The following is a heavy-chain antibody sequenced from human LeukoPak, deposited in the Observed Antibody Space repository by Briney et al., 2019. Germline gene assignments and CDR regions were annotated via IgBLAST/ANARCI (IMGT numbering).Heavy chain of an antibody. Sequence: PSETLSLTCTVSGGSINSYYWSWIRQPPGKGLEWIGYIYYSGSTNYNPSLKSRVTISVHTSKNQFSLKLSSVTAADTAVYYCARQGLRFSLSGFWFDPWGQGTLVTVSS. CDR3: ARQGLRFSLSGFWFDP. V-gene: IGHV4-59*08. CDR2: IYYSGST. CDR1: GGSINSYY. J-gene: IGHJ5*02. D-gene: IGHD3-3*01.